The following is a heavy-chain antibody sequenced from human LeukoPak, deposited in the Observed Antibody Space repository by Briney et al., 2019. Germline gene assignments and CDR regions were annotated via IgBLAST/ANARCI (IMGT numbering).Heavy chain of an antibody. CDR1: GFTFSNYW. Sequence: GGSLRLSCTASGFTFSNYWMHWVRQAPGKGLVWVSRIDTDGTRTYYADSVKDRITISRDNAKNTLYLQMDNLRAEDTAVYYCVRGLLTQSTVTLGYWGQGTLVTVSS. D-gene: IGHD4-17*01. J-gene: IGHJ4*02. CDR3: VRGLLTQSTVTLGY. CDR2: IDTDGTRT. V-gene: IGHV3-74*01.